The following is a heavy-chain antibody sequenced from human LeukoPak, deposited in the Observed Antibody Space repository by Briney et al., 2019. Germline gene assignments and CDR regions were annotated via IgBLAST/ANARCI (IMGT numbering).Heavy chain of an antibody. Sequence: ASVKVSCKASGYTFTSSDINWVRQATGEGLEWMGWMSPNSGDTDYAQKFQGRVTMTRDTSINTAYMALSSLRSEDTAVYYCARSSDSYYFDYWGQGTLVTVSS. CDR3: ARSSDSYYFDY. V-gene: IGHV1-8*01. CDR1: GYTFTSSD. D-gene: IGHD2-15*01. CDR2: MSPNSGDT. J-gene: IGHJ4*02.